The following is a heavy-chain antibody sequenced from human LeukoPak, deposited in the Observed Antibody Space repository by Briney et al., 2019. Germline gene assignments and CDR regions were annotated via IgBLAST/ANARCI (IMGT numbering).Heavy chain of an antibody. Sequence: GGSLRLSCAASGFTFSNYWMSGVRQAPGKGLEWVANIKQDGSEKYFVDSTKGRFTISRDNAKKSLYVQMSSLRAEDTAVYYCARMSSSGYYLWGQGALVTVSS. V-gene: IGHV3-7*01. J-gene: IGHJ5*02. CDR1: GFTFSNYW. CDR2: IKQDGSEK. CDR3: ARMSSSGYYL. D-gene: IGHD3-22*01.